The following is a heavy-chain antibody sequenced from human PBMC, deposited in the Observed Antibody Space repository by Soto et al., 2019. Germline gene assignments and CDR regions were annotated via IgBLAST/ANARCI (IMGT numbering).Heavy chain of an antibody. CDR1: GGSISSGGYY. CDR3: ARVDGTLGVVHPFDY. V-gene: IGHV4-31*03. CDR2: IYYSDST. Sequence: QVQLQESGPGLVKPSQTLSLTCTVSGGSISSGGYYWSWIRQHPGQGLEWMGYIYYSDSTYYNPSLKRRVTISVDTYKNQFSLKLSSVTAADTAVYYCARVDGTLGVVHPFDYWGQGTLVTVS. D-gene: IGHD3-3*01. J-gene: IGHJ4*02.